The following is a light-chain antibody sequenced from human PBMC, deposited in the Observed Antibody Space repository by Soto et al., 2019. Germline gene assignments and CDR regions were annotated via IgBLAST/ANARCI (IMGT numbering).Light chain of an antibody. CDR2: DAS. V-gene: IGKV1-5*01. J-gene: IGKJ1*01. Sequence: DIQMTQSPSTLSASVGDRVTITCRASQSISSWLAWYQQKPGKAPEVLIFDASSLESGVPSRFSGSGSATEFTLTISSLQPDDFATYYCQHYNSYGTFGQGTKVDIK. CDR1: QSISSW. CDR3: QHYNSYGT.